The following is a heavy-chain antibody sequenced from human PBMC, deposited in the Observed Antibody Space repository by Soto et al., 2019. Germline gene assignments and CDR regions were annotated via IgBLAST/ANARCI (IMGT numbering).Heavy chain of an antibody. Sequence: SETLSLTCAVYGGSFSGYYWSWIRQPPGKGLERIGEINHSGSTNYNPFLKSRVTISVDTSKNQFSLKLSSVTAADTAVYYCARGGRYSGYRGDYWGQGTLVTVSS. V-gene: IGHV4-34*01. CDR3: ARGGRYSGYRGDY. CDR1: GGSFSGYY. CDR2: INHSGST. J-gene: IGHJ4*02. D-gene: IGHD5-12*01.